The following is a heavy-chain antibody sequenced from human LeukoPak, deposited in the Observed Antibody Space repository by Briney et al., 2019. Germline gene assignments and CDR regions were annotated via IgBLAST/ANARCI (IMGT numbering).Heavy chain of an antibody. D-gene: IGHD6-19*01. V-gene: IGHV4-39*07. CDR1: GGSISSSSYY. CDR2: IYYSGST. Sequence: SETLSLTCTVSGGSISSSSYYWGWIRQPPGKGLEWIGSIYYSGSTYYNPSLKSRVTISVDTSKNQFSLRLSSVTAADTAVYYCARDWGRSSGYYGFDYWGQGTLVTVSS. J-gene: IGHJ4*02. CDR3: ARDWGRSSGYYGFDY.